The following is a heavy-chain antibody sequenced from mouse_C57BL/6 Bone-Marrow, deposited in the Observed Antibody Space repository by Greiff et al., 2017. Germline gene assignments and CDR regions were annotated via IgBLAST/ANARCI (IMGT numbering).Heavy chain of an antibody. CDR1: GYTFTSYW. J-gene: IGHJ1*03. CDR2: IDPTSGGT. Sequence: VQLQPPGAELVKPGASVKLSCKASGYTFTSYWMHWVKQRPGRGLAWIGRIDPTSGGTKYNEKFKSKATLTVDKPSSTAYMQLSSLTSEDSAVYYCARSPYYYGSRYWYFDVWGTVTTVTVSS. D-gene: IGHD1-1*01. V-gene: IGHV1-72*01. CDR3: ARSPYYYGSRYWYFDV.